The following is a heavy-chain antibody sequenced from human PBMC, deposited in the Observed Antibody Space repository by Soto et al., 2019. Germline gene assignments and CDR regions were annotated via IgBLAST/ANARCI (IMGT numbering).Heavy chain of an antibody. V-gene: IGHV3-21*01. D-gene: IGHD3-10*01. CDR3: ASYYYYGSGSRLFDY. Sequence: GGSLRLSCAASGFTFSSYSMNWVRQAPGKGLEWVSSISSSSSYIYYADSVKGRFTISRDNAKNSLYLQMNSLRAEDTAVYYCASYYYYGSGSRLFDYWGQGTLVTVSS. J-gene: IGHJ4*02. CDR1: GFTFSSYS. CDR2: ISSSSSYI.